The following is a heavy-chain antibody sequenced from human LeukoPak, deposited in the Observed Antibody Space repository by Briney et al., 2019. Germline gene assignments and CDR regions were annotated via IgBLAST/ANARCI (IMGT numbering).Heavy chain of an antibody. Sequence: GGPLRHSRAASGFTYSSYEMNWVRQAPGKGLEWVSYISSSGSNIYYADSVTGRFTISRDNAKNSLYLQMHSLRAEDTALYSCSRALSRWSQGTLVTVSS. CDR1: GFTYSSYE. CDR3: SRALSR. V-gene: IGHV3-48*03. J-gene: IGHJ4*02. CDR2: ISSSGSNI.